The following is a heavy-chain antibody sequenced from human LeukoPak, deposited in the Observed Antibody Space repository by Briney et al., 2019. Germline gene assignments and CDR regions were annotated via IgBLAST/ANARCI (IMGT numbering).Heavy chain of an antibody. CDR2: IYSGGST. CDR3: VKSYYDSSGPGNYFDY. Sequence: GGSLRLSCAASGFTVSSNYMSWVRQAPGKGLEWVSVIYSGGSTYYADSVKGRFTISRDNSKNTLYLQMSSLRAEDTAVYYCVKSYYDSSGPGNYFDYWGQGTLVTVSS. V-gene: IGHV3-66*01. D-gene: IGHD3-22*01. J-gene: IGHJ4*02. CDR1: GFTVSSNY.